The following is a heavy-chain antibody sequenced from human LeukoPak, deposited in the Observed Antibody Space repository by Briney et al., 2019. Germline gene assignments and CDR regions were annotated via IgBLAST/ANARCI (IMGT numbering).Heavy chain of an antibody. CDR1: GFTVSSNY. J-gene: IGHJ4*02. CDR3: ARDWFMVRGVIPYFDY. V-gene: IGHV3-53*04. D-gene: IGHD3-10*01. Sequence: GGSLRLSCAAAGFTVSSNYMSLVRQAPGKGLEWVSVIYSGGSTYYADSVKGRFTISRHNSKNTLYLQMNSLRAEDTAVYYCARDWFMVRGVIPYFDYWGQGTLVTVSS. CDR2: IYSGGST.